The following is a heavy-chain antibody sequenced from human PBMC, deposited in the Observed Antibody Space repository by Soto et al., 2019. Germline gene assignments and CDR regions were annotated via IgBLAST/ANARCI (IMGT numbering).Heavy chain of an antibody. CDR1: GGSISSGGYY. V-gene: IGHV4-31*03. D-gene: IGHD5-12*01. CDR2: IYYSGST. Sequence: SETLSLTCTVSGGSISSGGYYWSWIRQHPGKGLEWIGYIYYSGSTYYNPSLKSRVTISVDTSKNQFSLKLSSVTAADTAVYYCARGRGYDYYYYGMDVWGQGTTVTVSS. CDR3: ARGRGYDYYYYGMDV. J-gene: IGHJ6*02.